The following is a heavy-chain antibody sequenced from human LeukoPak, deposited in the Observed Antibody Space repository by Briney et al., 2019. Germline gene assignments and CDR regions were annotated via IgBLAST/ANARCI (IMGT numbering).Heavy chain of an antibody. CDR3: VKDRSGGSGTLYPIFDY. V-gene: IGHV3-23*01. CDR2: ISGSGGST. J-gene: IGHJ4*02. Sequence: GGSLRLSCAASGFSLSSYAMNWVRQAPGRGLEWVSAISGSGGSTYYESSMKGRVTISRDNSKNTLYLQMNSLRAEDTAVYYCVKDRSGGSGTLYPIFDYWGQGSLVTVSS. CDR1: GFSLSSYA. D-gene: IGHD3-10*01.